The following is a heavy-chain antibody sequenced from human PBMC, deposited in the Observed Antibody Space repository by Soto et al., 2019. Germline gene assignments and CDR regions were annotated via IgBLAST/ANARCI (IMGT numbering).Heavy chain of an antibody. CDR3: ATGYDILNGYLLPDY. Sequence: ASVKVSCKASGYTFTSYGISWVRQAPGQGLEWMGWISAYNGNTNYAQKLQGRVTMTTDTSTSTAYMELRSLRSDDTAVYYCATGYDILNGYLLPDYWGQGTLVTVSS. CDR2: ISAYNGNT. D-gene: IGHD3-9*01. J-gene: IGHJ4*02. V-gene: IGHV1-18*01. CDR1: GYTFTSYG.